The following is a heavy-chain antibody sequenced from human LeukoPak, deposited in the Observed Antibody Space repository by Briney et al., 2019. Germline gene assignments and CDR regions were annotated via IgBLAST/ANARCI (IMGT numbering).Heavy chain of an antibody. CDR2: ISSSSSYI. J-gene: IGHJ3*01. Sequence: PGGSLRLSCAASGFTFSSYSMNWVRQAPGKGLEWVSSISSSSSYIYYADSVKGRFTISRDNSKNTLYLQMNSLRAEDTAVYYCARAVGATRAAWGQGTMVTVSS. V-gene: IGHV3-21*04. CDR1: GFTFSSYS. CDR3: ARAVGATRAA. D-gene: IGHD1-26*01.